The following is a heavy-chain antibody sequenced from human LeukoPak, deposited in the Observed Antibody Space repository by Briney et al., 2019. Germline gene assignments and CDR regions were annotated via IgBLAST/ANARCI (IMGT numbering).Heavy chain of an antibody. Sequence: GGSLRLSCAASGFTCTNYWMHWVRQAPGKGLVWVSRINTDGSTTNYADSVKGRFTISRDIAKNTLYLQMNSLTAEDTAVYYCARTASYSGNYYGYFQYWGQGALVTVSS. CDR2: INTDGSTT. CDR1: GFTCTNYW. V-gene: IGHV3-74*01. D-gene: IGHD1-26*01. J-gene: IGHJ1*01. CDR3: ARTASYSGNYYGYFQY.